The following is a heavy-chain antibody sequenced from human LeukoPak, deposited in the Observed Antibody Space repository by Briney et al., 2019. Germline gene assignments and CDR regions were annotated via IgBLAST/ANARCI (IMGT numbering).Heavy chain of an antibody. V-gene: IGHV3-7*01. CDR3: AKDRRIVGAPI. Sequence: GGSLRLSCAASGFTFSNYWMAWVRQTPGKGLEWVAHISEDGGAKEYVDSVKGRFTISRDNSKNTLYLQMNSLRPQDTAVYYCAKDRRIVGAPIWGQGTLVTVSS. D-gene: IGHD1-26*01. CDR2: ISEDGGAK. CDR1: GFTFSNYW. J-gene: IGHJ4*02.